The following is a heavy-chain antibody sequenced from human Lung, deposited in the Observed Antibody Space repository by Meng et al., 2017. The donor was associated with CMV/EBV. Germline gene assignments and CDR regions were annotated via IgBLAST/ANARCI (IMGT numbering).Heavy chain of an antibody. D-gene: IGHD2-2*01. Sequence: RISCAASGFTFSSYEMNWVRQAPGKGLEWVLYISSSGSTIYYADSVKGRFTISRDNAKNSLYLQMNSLRAEDTAVYYCASLKDIVVVPAAKGSKYYYYGMDVXGQGXTVTVSS. V-gene: IGHV3-48*03. J-gene: IGHJ6*02. CDR3: ASLKDIVVVPAAKGSKYYYYGMDV. CDR1: GFTFSSYE. CDR2: ISSSGSTI.